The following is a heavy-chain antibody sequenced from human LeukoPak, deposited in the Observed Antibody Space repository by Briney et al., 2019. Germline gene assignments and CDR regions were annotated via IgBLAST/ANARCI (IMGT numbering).Heavy chain of an antibody. CDR3: ARESRQWLVLGGVDY. CDR2: ISSSSSTI. D-gene: IGHD6-19*01. V-gene: IGHV3-48*04. CDR1: GFTFSTYS. Sequence: GGSLRLSCAASGFTFSTYSMSWVRQAPGKGLEWVSYISSSSSTIYYADSVKGRFTISRDNAKNSLYLQMNSLRAEDAAVYYCARESRQWLVLGGVDYWGQGTLVTVSS. J-gene: IGHJ4*02.